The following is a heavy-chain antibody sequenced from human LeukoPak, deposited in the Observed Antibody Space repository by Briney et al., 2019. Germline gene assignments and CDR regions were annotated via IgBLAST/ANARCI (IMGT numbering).Heavy chain of an antibody. CDR1: GFTFSSYW. V-gene: IGHV3-23*01. Sequence: GGSLRLSCAASGFTFSSYWMSWVRQAPGKGLEWVSAISGSGGSTYYADSVKGRFTISRDNSKNTLYLQMNSLRAEDTAVYYCAKDYYDSSGYYADYYYYYYMDVWGKGTTVTVSS. D-gene: IGHD3-22*01. J-gene: IGHJ6*03. CDR2: ISGSGGST. CDR3: AKDYYDSSGYYADYYYYYYMDV.